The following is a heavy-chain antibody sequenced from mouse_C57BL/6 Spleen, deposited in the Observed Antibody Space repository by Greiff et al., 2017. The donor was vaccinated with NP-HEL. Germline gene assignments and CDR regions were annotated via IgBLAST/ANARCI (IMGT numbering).Heavy chain of an antibody. D-gene: IGHD1-1*01. CDR1: GYSITSGYY. V-gene: IGHV3-6*01. J-gene: IGHJ2*01. Sequence: DVKLQESGPGLVKPSQSLSLTCSVTGYSITSGYYWNWIRQFPGNKLEWMGYISYDGSNNYNPSLKNRISITRDTSKNQFFLKLNSVTTEDTATYYCARSGSSRGDYFDYWGQGTTLTVSS. CDR3: ARSGSSRGDYFDY. CDR2: ISYDGSN.